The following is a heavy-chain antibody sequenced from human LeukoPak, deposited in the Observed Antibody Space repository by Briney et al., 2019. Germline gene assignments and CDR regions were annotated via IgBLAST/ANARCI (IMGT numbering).Heavy chain of an antibody. CDR2: IDYSGST. CDR3: ARVRPRGFEDY. D-gene: IGHD3-10*01. V-gene: IGHV4-39*07. Sequence: PSETLSLTCTVSGGSISSSSYYWGWIRQPPGKGLEWIGSIDYSGSTYYNPSLKSLVTISVNTSKNQFSLKLSSVTAADTAVYYCARVRPRGFEDYWGQGTLVTASS. CDR1: GGSISSSSYY. J-gene: IGHJ4*02.